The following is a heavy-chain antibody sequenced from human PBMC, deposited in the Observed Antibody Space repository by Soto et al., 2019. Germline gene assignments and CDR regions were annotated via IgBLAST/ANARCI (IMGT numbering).Heavy chain of an antibody. V-gene: IGHV1-69*06. D-gene: IGHD2-15*01. CDR1: GGTFSSYA. J-gene: IGHJ6*02. Sequence: QVQLVQSGAEVKKPGSSVKVSCKASGGTFSSYAISWVRQAPGQGLEWMGGIIAIFGTANYAQKFQGRVTITADKSTSTAYMELSSLRSEDTAVYYWAKRPSYCSGGSCYFPYGMDVWGQGTTVTVSS. CDR2: IIAIFGTA. CDR3: AKRPSYCSGGSCYFPYGMDV.